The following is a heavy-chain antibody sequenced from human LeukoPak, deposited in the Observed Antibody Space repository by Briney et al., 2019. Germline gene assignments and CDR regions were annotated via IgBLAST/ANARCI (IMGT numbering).Heavy chain of an antibody. V-gene: IGHV3-23*01. CDR1: GFTFSSYA. J-gene: IGHJ4*02. Sequence: PGGSLRLSCAASGFTFSSYAMSWVRQAPGKGLEWVSGFSGSGSNTYYADSVKGRFTISRDNSKNTLYLQMNSLRAEDTAVYYCAKSLMTPDSYWGQGTLVTVSS. CDR2: FSGSGSNT. CDR3: AKSLMTPDSY. D-gene: IGHD2-8*01.